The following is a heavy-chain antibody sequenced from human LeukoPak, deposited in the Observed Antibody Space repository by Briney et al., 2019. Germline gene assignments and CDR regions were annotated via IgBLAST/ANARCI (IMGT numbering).Heavy chain of an antibody. CDR3: ARHAGGITATGTRPFDY. Sequence: SETLSLTCTVSGASFSSSTYYWGWIRQSPGKGLEWIGSIHYSGSTYYNPSLKSRVTMSVDTSKNQFSLKLSSVTAADTAVYYCARHAGGITATGTRPFDYWGQGTLVTVSS. CDR1: GASFSSSTYY. V-gene: IGHV4-39*01. D-gene: IGHD6-13*01. CDR2: IHYSGST. J-gene: IGHJ4*02.